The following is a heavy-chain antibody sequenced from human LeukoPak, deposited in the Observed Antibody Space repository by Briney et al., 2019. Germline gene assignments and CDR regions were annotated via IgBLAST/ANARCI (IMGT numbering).Heavy chain of an antibody. CDR2: ISSTSSYI. CDR3: ARDSTNWCIYY. CDR1: GFTFSSYN. Sequence: GGSLRLSCAASGFTFSSYNMNWVRQAPGRGLEWVSSISSTSSYIYYADSVKGRFTISRDNAKNSLYLQMNSLRAEDTAVYFCARDSTNWCIYYWGQGTLVTVSS. V-gene: IGHV3-21*01. J-gene: IGHJ4*02. D-gene: IGHD6-13*01.